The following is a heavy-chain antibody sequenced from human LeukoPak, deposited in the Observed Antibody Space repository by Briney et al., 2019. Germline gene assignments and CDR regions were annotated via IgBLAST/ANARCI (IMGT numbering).Heavy chain of an antibody. CDR1: GGSISSYY. D-gene: IGHD5-18*01. CDR2: IYYSGST. CDR3: ARAQDTAGEIDY. V-gene: IGHV4-59*01. Sequence: SETLSLTCTVSGGSISSYYWSWIRQPPGKGLEWSWYIYYSGSTNYNPSLKSRVTTSVDTSKNQFSLKLSSVTAADTAVYYCARAQDTAGEIDYWGQGTLVTVSS. J-gene: IGHJ4*02.